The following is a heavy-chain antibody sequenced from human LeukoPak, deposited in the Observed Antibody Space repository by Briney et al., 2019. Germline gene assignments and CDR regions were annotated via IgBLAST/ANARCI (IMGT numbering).Heavy chain of an antibody. Sequence: PSETLSLTCTVSGGSISSSSYYWGWIRQPPGKGLEWIGSIYYSGSTYYNPSLKSRVTISVDTSKNQFSLKLSSVTAADTAVYYCARHSRTNGAEFDYWGQGTLVTVSS. CDR1: GGSISSSSYY. D-gene: IGHD2-8*01. CDR3: ARHSRTNGAEFDY. J-gene: IGHJ4*02. V-gene: IGHV4-39*01. CDR2: IYYSGST.